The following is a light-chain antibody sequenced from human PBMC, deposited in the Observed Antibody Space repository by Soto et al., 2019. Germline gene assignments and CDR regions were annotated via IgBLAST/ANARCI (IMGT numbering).Light chain of an antibody. CDR2: EVS. J-gene: IGLJ1*01. CDR1: SSDFGGSNY. V-gene: IGLV2-14*01. CDR3: SSYSSSTTLYV. Sequence: QSALTQPASVSGSPGQSITISCTGTSSDFGGSNYVSWYQQHPGKAPKVIIYEVSNRPSGVSNRFSGSKSGNTASLTISGLQAEDGADYYCSSYSSSTTLYVFGSGTKVTVL.